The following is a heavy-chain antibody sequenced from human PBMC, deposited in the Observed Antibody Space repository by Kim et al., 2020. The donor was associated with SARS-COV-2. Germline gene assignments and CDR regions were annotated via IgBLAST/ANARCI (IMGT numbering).Heavy chain of an antibody. Sequence: YAQKFQGRVTMTRKTSISTAYMELSSLRSEDTAVYYCARVEAILGAFDIWGQGTMVTVSS. J-gene: IGHJ3*02. CDR3: ARVEAILGAFDI. D-gene: IGHD2-15*01. V-gene: IGHV1-8*01.